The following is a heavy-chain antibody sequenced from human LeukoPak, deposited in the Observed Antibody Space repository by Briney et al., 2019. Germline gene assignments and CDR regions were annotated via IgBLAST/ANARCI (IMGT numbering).Heavy chain of an antibody. D-gene: IGHD1-26*01. J-gene: IGHJ2*01. Sequence: GGSLRLSCAASGLTFSTYGMSWVRQAPGKGLEWVSSITVSGGGSTYVDSVKGRFTISRDNSKNTLYLQMNSLRAGDTAVYYCAKNLLGSAAFSWYFDLWGRGTLVTVSS. CDR3: AKNLLGSAAFSWYFDL. CDR2: ITVSGGGS. CDR1: GLTFSTYG. V-gene: IGHV3-23*01.